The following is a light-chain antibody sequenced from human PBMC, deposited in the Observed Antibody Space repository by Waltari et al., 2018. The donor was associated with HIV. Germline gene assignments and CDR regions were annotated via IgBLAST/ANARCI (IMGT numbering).Light chain of an antibody. CDR1: QNINNN. V-gene: IGKV1-39*01. CDR3: QQTYNLSPIT. J-gene: IGKJ5*01. Sequence: DIQMTQSPSSLSTSAGDRVTITCRASQNINNNLNWYQQRPGKAPKLLIYGASNLQSGVPSRFSGSGSGTDFTLTINNLEPEDFATYYCQQTYNLSPITFGQGTRLEIK. CDR2: GAS.